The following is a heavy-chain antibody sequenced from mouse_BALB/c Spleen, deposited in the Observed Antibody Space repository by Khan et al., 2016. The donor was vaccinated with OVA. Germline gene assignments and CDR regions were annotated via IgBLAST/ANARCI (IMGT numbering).Heavy chain of an antibody. J-gene: IGHJ2*01. Sequence: VQLKQSGPELVKPGASVKVSCKASGYSFTDYNMFWVKQSHGKSLEWIVYIDPYNGGNIYNQKFKGKATLTVDKSSSTAFMHLNSLTSEDSAVYYCALIYYYGSGFDYWGQGTTVTVSS. CDR3: ALIYYYGSGFDY. CDR1: GYSFTDYN. D-gene: IGHD1-1*01. CDR2: IDPYNGGN. V-gene: IGHV1S135*01.